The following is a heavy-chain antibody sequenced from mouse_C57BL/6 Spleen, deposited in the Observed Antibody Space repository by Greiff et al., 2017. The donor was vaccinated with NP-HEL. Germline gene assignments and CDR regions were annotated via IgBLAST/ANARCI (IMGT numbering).Heavy chain of an antibody. CDR2: IHPNSGST. J-gene: IGHJ4*01. V-gene: IGHV1-64*01. D-gene: IGHD2-14*01. Sequence: QVQLQQPGAELVKPGASVKLSCKASGYTFTSYWMHWVKQRPGQGLEWIGMIHPNSGSTNYNEKFKSKATLTVDKSSSTAYMQLSSLTSEDSAVYYCARRGVRGAMDYWGQGTSVTVSS. CDR1: GYTFTSYW. CDR3: ARRGVRGAMDY.